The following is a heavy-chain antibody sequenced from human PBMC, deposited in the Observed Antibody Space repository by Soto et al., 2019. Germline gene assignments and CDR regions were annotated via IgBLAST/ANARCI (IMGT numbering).Heavy chain of an antibody. CDR3: AKLAPELSTSPRYFDP. J-gene: IGHJ4*03. Sequence: PXGTLRLSCSPSGVIFRIYDKSWVHQAPGKGLEWVSGISPTGGTTYYADSVKGRFTISRDNSGHTLFLTLKSLRVDDTAIYYCAKLAPELSTSPRYFDPRGQGALVTVSS. V-gene: IGHV3-23*01. D-gene: IGHD1-7*01. CDR2: ISPTGGTT. CDR1: GVIFRIYD.